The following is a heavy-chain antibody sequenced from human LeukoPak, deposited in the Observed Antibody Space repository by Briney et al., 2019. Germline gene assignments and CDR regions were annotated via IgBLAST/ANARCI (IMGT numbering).Heavy chain of an antibody. Sequence: PGGSLRLSCVASGFTFDDYAMHWVRQAPGKGLEWVSGITWNSGTVRYGDSVKGRFTISRDNAKNTLYLQTNSLRVEDTAVYYCAKDRSGPAEHWGQGTLVTVSS. V-gene: IGHV3-9*01. CDR3: AKDRSGPAEH. J-gene: IGHJ1*01. CDR1: GFTFDDYA. CDR2: ITWNSGTV.